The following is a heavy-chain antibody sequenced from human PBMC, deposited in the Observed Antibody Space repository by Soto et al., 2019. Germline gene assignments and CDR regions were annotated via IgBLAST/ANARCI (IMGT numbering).Heavy chain of an antibody. J-gene: IGHJ6*02. CDR2: INHSGST. Sequence: SETLSLTCAVYGGSFSGYYWSWIRQPPGKGLEWIGEINHSGSTNYNPSLKSRVTISVDTSKNQFSLKLSSVTAADTAVYYCARGGYCSGGSCYRPPLYYYYGMDVWGQGTTVTVSS. V-gene: IGHV4-34*01. CDR1: GGSFSGYY. CDR3: ARGGYCSGGSCYRPPLYYYYGMDV. D-gene: IGHD2-15*01.